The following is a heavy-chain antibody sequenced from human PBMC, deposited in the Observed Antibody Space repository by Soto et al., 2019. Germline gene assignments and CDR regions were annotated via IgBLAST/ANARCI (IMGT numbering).Heavy chain of an antibody. D-gene: IGHD2-15*01. Sequence: ASVKVSCKASGYTFTSYGISWVRQAPGQGLEWMGWISAYNGNTNYAQKLQGRVTMTTDTSTSTAYMELRSLRSDDTAVYYCARDKSPHCSGGSCYSGAYWGQGTLVTISS. V-gene: IGHV1-18*01. CDR1: GYTFTSYG. J-gene: IGHJ4*02. CDR3: ARDKSPHCSGGSCYSGAY. CDR2: ISAYNGNT.